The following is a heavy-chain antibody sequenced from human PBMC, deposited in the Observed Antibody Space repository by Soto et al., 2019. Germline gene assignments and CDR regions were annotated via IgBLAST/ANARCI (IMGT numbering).Heavy chain of an antibody. CDR2: ISGSGGST. D-gene: IGHD2-2*01. J-gene: IGHJ6*01. CDR3: AKPKGPYCISTSCYAGLDV. Sequence: GGSLRLSCAASGFTFSSYAMSWVRQAPGKGLEWVSAISGSGGSTYYADSVKGRFTISRDNSKNTLYLQMNSLRAEDTAVYYCAKPKGPYCISTSCYAGLDVRGQGTTVTVSS. V-gene: IGHV3-23*01. CDR1: GFTFSSYA.